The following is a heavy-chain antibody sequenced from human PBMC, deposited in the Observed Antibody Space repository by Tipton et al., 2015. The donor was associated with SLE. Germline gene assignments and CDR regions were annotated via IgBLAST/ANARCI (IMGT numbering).Heavy chain of an antibody. CDR2: IYTNENT. CDR3: ARDRDGSLYPSYYYMDV. CDR1: GGSISSYF. V-gene: IGHV4-4*07. D-gene: IGHD1-26*01. J-gene: IGHJ6*03. Sequence: TLSLTCTVSGGSISSYFWSWIRQPAGGGLEWIGRIYTNENTNYNPSLKSRVTISVDTSKNQFSLNLRSVTAADTAVYYCARDRDGSLYPSYYYMDVWGKGTTVTVSS.